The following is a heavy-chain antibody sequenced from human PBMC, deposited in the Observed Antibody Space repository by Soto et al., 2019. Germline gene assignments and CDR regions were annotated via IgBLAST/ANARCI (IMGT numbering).Heavy chain of an antibody. D-gene: IGHD2-15*01. CDR1: GFTFSSYS. V-gene: IGHV3-21*01. CDR2: ISSRSSYI. CDR3: AKWCCGGSCYLDI. J-gene: IGHJ3*02. Sequence: EVQLVESGGGLVKPGGSLRLSCAASGFTFSSYSMNWVRQAPGKGLEWVSSISSRSSYIYYADSVKGRFTISRDNAKNSPFLQKDKLRAGDTAVYYCAKWCCGGSCYLDIWGQGTMVTVSS.